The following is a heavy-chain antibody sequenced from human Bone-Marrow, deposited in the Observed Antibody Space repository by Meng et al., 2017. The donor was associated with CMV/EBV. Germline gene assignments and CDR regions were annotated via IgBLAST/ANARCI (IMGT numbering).Heavy chain of an antibody. V-gene: IGHV1-2*02. J-gene: IGHJ4*02. CDR1: GYTFTDYY. Sequence: ASVKVSCKASGYTFTDYYMHWVREAPGQGLEWMAWINPKSGDTNYAQQFQGRVTLTRDTSITTAYLELSSLRSADTDVYYCVRDLTGATGPPYWGQGTLVTVSS. CDR2: INPKSGDT. D-gene: IGHD7-27*01. CDR3: VRDLTGATGPPY.